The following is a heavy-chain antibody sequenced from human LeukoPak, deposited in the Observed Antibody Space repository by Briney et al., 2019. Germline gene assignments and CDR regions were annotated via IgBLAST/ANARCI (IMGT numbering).Heavy chain of an antibody. D-gene: IGHD2-15*01. V-gene: IGHV3-23*01. J-gene: IGHJ4*02. CDR2: IGGGDCST. CDR1: GFTFSNYA. CDR3: AKGHRFCSSGNCTSPVDY. Sequence: GSLRLSCAMSGFTFSNYAMTWVRQAPGKGLEWVSTIGGGDCSTHYAASVKGRFTISRDNSKNTLYLQTNSLRAEDTAVYYCAKGHRFCSSGNCTSPVDYWGQGTLVTVSS.